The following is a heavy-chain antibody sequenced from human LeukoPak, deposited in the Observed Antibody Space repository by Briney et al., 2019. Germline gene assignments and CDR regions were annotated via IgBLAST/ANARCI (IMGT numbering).Heavy chain of an antibody. CDR2: IYSGGST. J-gene: IGHJ4*02. CDR3: ASALLWFGELRGYFDY. Sequence: TGGSLRLSCAASGFTFSSYSMNWVRQAPGKGLEWVSVIYSGGSTYHADSVKGRFTISRDNSKNTLYLQMNSLRAEDTAVYYCASALLWFGELRGYFDYWGQGTLVTVSS. V-gene: IGHV3-66*01. D-gene: IGHD3-10*01. CDR1: GFTFSSYS.